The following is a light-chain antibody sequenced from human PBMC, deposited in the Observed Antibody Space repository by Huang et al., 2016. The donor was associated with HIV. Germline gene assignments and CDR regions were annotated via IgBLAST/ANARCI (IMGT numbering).Light chain of an antibody. CDR2: GAS. V-gene: IGKV1-NL1*01. CDR1: QGITNS. J-gene: IGKJ1*01. CDR3: QQYYTTPWT. Sequence: DIHMTQSPSSLSASVGDRVTITCRASQGITNSLAWYQQKPGEAPKLLLYGASRLESGVPSRFSGSGSGTDYTLTISSLRPEDCATYYCQQYYTTPWTFGHGTKVEIK.